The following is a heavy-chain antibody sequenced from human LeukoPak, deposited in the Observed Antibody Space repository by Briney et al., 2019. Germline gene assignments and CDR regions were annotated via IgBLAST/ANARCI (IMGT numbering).Heavy chain of an antibody. CDR3: ARDDYYGSGSYWP. J-gene: IGHJ5*02. Sequence: SETLSLTCAVYGGSFSGYYWSWIRQPPGKGLEWIGYIYYSGSTYYNPSLKSRVTISVDTSKNQFSLKLSSVTAADTAVYYCARDDYYGSGSYWPWGQGTLVTVSS. D-gene: IGHD3-10*01. CDR2: IYYSGST. CDR1: GGSFSGYY. V-gene: IGHV4-30-4*08.